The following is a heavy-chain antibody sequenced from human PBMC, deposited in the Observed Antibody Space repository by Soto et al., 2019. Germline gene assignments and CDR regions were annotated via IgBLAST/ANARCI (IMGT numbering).Heavy chain of an antibody. V-gene: IGHV3-9*01. Sequence: GGSLRLSCAASGFTFDDYAMHWVRQAPGKGLEWVSGISWNSGSISYADSVKGRFTISRDNAKNSLYLQMNSLRAEDTALYYCAKDKSIARRGYFDYWGQGTLVTVSS. CDR1: GFTFDDYA. J-gene: IGHJ4*02. CDR2: ISWNSGSI. CDR3: AKDKSIARRGYFDY. D-gene: IGHD6-6*01.